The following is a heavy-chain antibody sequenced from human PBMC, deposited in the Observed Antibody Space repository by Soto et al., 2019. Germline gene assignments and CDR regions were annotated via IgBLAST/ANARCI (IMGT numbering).Heavy chain of an antibody. J-gene: IGHJ3*02. V-gene: IGHV3-72*01. CDR3: ARGDSTIFGVVTQYDAFDI. D-gene: IGHD3-3*01. Sequence: GGSLRLSCAASGFTFSDHYMDWVRQAPGKGLEWVGRTRNKANSYTTEYAASVKGRFTNSREDSTNSLYLQMNSLKTEDTAVYYCARGDSTIFGVVTQYDAFDIWGQGTMVTVSS. CDR1: GFTFSDHY. CDR2: TRNKANSYTT.